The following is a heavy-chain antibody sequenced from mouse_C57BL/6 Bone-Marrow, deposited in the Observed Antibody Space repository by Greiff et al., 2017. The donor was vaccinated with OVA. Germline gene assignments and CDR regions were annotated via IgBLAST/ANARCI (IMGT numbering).Heavy chain of an antibody. Sequence: VQLQQSGAELVRPGTSVKVSCKASGYAFTNYLIEWVKQRPGQGLEWIGVINPGSGGTNYNEKFKGKATLTADKSSSTAYMQLSSLTSEDSAVYYCTTPKDWYFDVWGTGTTVTVSS. CDR3: TTPKDWYFDV. J-gene: IGHJ1*03. CDR1: GYAFTNYL. V-gene: IGHV1-54*01. CDR2: INPGSGGT.